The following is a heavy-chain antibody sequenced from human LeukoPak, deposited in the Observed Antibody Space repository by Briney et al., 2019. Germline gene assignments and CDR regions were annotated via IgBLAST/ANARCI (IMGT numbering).Heavy chain of an antibody. CDR1: GYTFTSYG. CDR2: TSAYNGNT. J-gene: IGHJ4*02. V-gene: IGHV1-18*01. Sequence: ASVKVSCKASGYTFTSYGISWVRRAPGQGLEWMGCTSAYNGNTNYAQKLQGRVTVTTDTSTSTAYMELRSLRSDDTAVYYCARIAHDYGDSDFDYWGQGTLVTVSS. D-gene: IGHD4-17*01. CDR3: ARIAHDYGDSDFDY.